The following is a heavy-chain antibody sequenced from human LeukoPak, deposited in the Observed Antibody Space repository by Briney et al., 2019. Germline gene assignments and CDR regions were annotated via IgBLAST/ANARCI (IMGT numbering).Heavy chain of an antibody. CDR2: ISSSSTTI. J-gene: IGHJ4*02. CDR3: ATGNYNRPFDY. CDR1: GFTFSSYS. D-gene: IGHD1-7*01. Sequence: GGSLRLSCAASGFTFSSYSMNWVRQAPGKGLEWVSYISSSSTTIYYADSVKGRFTISRDNTKNTLYLQLNSLRAEDTAVYYCATGNYNRPFDYWGQGTLVTVSS. V-gene: IGHV3-48*04.